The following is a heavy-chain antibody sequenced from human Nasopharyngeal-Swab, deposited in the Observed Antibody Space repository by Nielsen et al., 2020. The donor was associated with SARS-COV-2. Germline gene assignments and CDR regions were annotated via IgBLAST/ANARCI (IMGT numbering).Heavy chain of an antibody. D-gene: IGHD3-22*01. J-gene: IGHJ4*02. CDR3: ARHSRDYYDSSGYYFDY. Sequence: KVSCKGSGYSFTSYWISWVRQMPGKGLEWMGRIDPSDSYTNYSPSFQGHVTISADKSISTAYLQWSSLKASDTAMYYCARHSRDYYDSSGYYFDYWGQGTLVTVSS. CDR1: GYSFTSYW. V-gene: IGHV5-10-1*01. CDR2: IDPSDSYT.